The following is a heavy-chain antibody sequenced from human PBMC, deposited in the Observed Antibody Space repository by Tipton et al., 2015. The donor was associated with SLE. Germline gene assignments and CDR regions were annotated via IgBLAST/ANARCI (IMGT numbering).Heavy chain of an antibody. CDR3: ARGCNSGWPHYSYCGMDV. V-gene: IGHV4-34*01. D-gene: IGHD6-19*01. J-gene: IGHJ6*02. CDR2: VNHSGST. Sequence: TLSLTCAVYGGSFSGYYWNWIRQSPGKGLEWIGEVNHSGSTNYNPSLESRVTISVDTSKNQFSLKLSSVTAADTAVYYCARGCNSGWPHYSYCGMDVWGRGTMVTVSS. CDR1: GGSFSGYY.